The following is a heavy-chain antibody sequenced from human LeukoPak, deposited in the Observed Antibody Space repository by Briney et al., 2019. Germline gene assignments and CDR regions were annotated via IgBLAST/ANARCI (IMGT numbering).Heavy chain of an antibody. CDR3: ARGGWSLNY. D-gene: IGHD2-15*01. J-gene: IGHJ4*02. CDR1: GXSISSYY. Sequence: SETLSLTCTVSGXSISSYYWSWIRQPPGKGLEWIGYIYYSGSTNYNPSLKSRVTISVDTSKNQFSLKLSSVTAADTAVYYCARGGWSLNYWGQGTLVTVSS. V-gene: IGHV4-59*01. CDR2: IYYSGST.